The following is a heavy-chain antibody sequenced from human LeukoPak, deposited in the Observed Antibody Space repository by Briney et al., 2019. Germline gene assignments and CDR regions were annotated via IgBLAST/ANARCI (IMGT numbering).Heavy chain of an antibody. CDR1: GGSISSGDYY. CDR3: ARSSDTAMVLPSSFDY. CDR2: IYYSGST. D-gene: IGHD5-18*01. J-gene: IGHJ4*02. Sequence: SQTLSLTCTVSGGSISSGDYYWSWIRQPPGKGLEWIGYIYYSGSTNYNPSLKSRVTISVDTSKNQFSLKLSSVTAADTAVYYCARSSDTAMVLPSSFDYWGQGTLVTVSS. V-gene: IGHV4-30-4*01.